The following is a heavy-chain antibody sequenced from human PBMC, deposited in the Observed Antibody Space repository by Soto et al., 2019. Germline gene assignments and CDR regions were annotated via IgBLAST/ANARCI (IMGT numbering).Heavy chain of an antibody. CDR2: INVGNGHT. CDR3: ARGVEMATIIDF. Sequence: ASVKVSCKASGYTFTIYAMHWVRQAPGQRLEWMGWINVGNGHTKYSQKFQDRVTITRDTSASTAYMELSSLRSEDTAVYYCARGVEMATIIDFWGQGTLVTVSS. V-gene: IGHV1-3*01. J-gene: IGHJ4*02. D-gene: IGHD5-12*01. CDR1: GYTFTIYA.